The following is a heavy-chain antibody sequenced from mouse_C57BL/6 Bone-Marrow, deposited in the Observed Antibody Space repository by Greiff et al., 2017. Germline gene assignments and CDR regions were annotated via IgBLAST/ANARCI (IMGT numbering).Heavy chain of an antibody. CDR1: GFNIKDDY. V-gene: IGHV14-4*01. CDR3: TTWGGSSLGYAMDY. J-gene: IGHJ4*01. CDR2: IDPENGDT. D-gene: IGHD1-1*01. Sequence: VQLQQSGAELVRPGASVKLSCTASGFNIKDDYMHWVKQRPEQGLEWIGWIDPENGDTEYASKFQGKATITADTSSNTAYLQLSSLTAEDTAVYCCTTWGGSSLGYAMDYWGQGTSVTVSS.